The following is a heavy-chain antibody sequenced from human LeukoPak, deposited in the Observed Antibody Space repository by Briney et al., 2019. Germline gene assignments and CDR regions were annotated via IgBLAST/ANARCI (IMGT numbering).Heavy chain of an antibody. CDR2: ISSNGGST. J-gene: IGHJ6*04. CDR3: VKALSPVGMDV. V-gene: IGHV3-64D*06. Sequence: GGSLRLSCSASGFTFSSYAMHWVRQAPGKGLEYISAISSNGGSTYYADSVKGRSTISRDNSKNTPYLQMSSLRAEDTAVYYCVKALSPVGMDVWGKGTTVTVSS. CDR1: GFTFSSYA.